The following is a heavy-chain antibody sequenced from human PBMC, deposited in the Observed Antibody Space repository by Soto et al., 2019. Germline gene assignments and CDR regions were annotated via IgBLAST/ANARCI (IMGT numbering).Heavy chain of an antibody. Sequence: SETLSLTCTVSGDSVSSYYWSWIRQPPGKGLEWIGYIYYSGSTTYNPSLRSRVTMSVDTSKNQFSLRLSSVTAADTAVYYCARAKSNYQTFDHWGQGSQVTVSS. CDR1: GDSVSSYY. J-gene: IGHJ4*02. CDR2: IYYSGST. D-gene: IGHD4-4*01. CDR3: ARAKSNYQTFDH. V-gene: IGHV4-59*02.